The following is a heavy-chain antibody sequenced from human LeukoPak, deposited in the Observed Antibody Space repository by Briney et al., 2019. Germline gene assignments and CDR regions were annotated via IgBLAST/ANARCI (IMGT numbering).Heavy chain of an antibody. CDR2: ISAYNGNT. CDR1: GYTFTSYG. CDR3: VRYYDSSGYYYFDY. J-gene: IGHJ4*02. D-gene: IGHD3-22*01. V-gene: IGHV1-18*01. Sequence: GASVKVSCKASGYTFTSYGISWVRQAPGQGLEWMGWISAYNGNTNYAQKLQGRVTMTTDTSTSTAYMELRSLRSDDTAVYYCVRYYDSSGYYYFDYWGQGTLVTVSS.